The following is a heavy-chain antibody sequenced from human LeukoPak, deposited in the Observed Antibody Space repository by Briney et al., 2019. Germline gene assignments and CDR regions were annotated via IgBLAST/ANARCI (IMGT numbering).Heavy chain of an antibody. CDR2: ISAYNGNT. V-gene: IGHV1-18*04. D-gene: IGHD1-26*01. CDR1: GYTFTTYG. Sequence: ASVKVSCKASGYTFTTYGISWVRQAPGQGLEWMGWISAYNGNTNYAQKLQGRVTMTTDTSTSTAYMELRSLRSDDTAVYYCARVSTGGTVLEWESYYEDYWGQGTLVTVSS. CDR3: ARVSTGGTVLEWESYYEDY. J-gene: IGHJ4*02.